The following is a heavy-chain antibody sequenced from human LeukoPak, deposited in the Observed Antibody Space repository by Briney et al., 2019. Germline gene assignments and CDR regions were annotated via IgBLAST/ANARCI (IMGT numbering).Heavy chain of an antibody. J-gene: IGHJ4*02. CDR3: ARGGYDILTGYYSFDY. V-gene: IGHV4-4*02. Sequence: KPSETLSLTCAVSGGSITSSTWWTWVRQPPGKGLEWIGYIYYSGSTNYNPSLKSRVTISVDTSKNQFSLKLSSVTAADTAVYYCARGGYDILTGYYSFDYWGQGTLVTVSS. D-gene: IGHD3-9*01. CDR2: IYYSGST. CDR1: GGSITSSTW.